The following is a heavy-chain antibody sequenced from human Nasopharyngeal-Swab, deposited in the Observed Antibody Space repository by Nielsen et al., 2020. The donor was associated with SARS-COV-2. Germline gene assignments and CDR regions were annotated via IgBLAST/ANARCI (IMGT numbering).Heavy chain of an antibody. Sequence: SETLSLTCTGAGGAISISRYYWGWIGQPQGKGLKWIGSIYYGGSTAYHPPLKSRVTISVDTSKTQFSLKLSSVTAADTAVYYCARTGTNSIGYYYYMDVWGKGTTVTVSS. J-gene: IGHJ6*03. V-gene: IGHV4-39*01. CDR3: ARTGTNSIGYYYYMDV. CDR1: GGAISISRYY. CDR2: IYYGGST. D-gene: IGHD3-10*01.